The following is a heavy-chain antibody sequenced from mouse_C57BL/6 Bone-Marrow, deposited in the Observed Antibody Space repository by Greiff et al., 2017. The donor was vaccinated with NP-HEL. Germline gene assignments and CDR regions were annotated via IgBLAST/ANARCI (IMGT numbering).Heavy chain of an antibody. D-gene: IGHD1-1*01. V-gene: IGHV2-6-1*01. CDR1: GFSLTSYG. CDR2: IWSDGST. J-gene: IGHJ4*01. CDR3: ARHGYYYGSRRDYYAMDY. Sequence: VKLVESGPGLVAPSQSLSITCTVSGFSLTSYGVHWVRQPPGKGLEWLVVIWSDGSTTYNSALKSRLSISKDNSKSQVFLKMNSLQTDDTAMYYCARHGYYYGSRRDYYAMDYWGQGTSVTVSS.